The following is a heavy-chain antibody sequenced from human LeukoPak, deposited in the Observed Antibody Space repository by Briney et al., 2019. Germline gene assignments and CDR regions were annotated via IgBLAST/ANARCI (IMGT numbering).Heavy chain of an antibody. CDR1: GFTFSSYG. V-gene: IGHV3-30*18. D-gene: IGHD3-9*01. J-gene: IGHJ6*02. CDR3: AKDQAYDILTGYYPNYYYYGMDV. CDR2: ISYDGSNK. Sequence: GGSLRLSCAASGFTFSSYGMHWVRQAPGKGLEWVAVISYDGSNKYYADSVKGRFTISRDNSKNTLYLQMNSLRAEDMAVYYCAKDQAYDILTGYYPNYYYYGMDVWGQGTTVTVSS.